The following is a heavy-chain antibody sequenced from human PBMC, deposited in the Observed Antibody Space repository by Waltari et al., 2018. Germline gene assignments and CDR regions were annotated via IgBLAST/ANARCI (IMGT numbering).Heavy chain of an antibody. J-gene: IGHJ6*02. CDR2: IYPGDSES. CDR3: ARSVYADYSYYGMDV. CDR1: GSSFTSYW. D-gene: IGHD2-8*01. V-gene: IGHV5-51*01. Sequence: EVQLVQSGAEVKKPGESLKLSCKGSGSSFTSYWIGWVRQMPGKGLEWMGTIYPGDSESRYSPSFQGQVTISADKSISTAYLQWSSLRASDTAMYYCARSVYADYSYYGMDVWGQGTTVTVSS.